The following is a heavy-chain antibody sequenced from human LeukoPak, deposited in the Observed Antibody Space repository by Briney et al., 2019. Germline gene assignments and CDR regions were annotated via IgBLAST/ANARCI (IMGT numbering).Heavy chain of an antibody. D-gene: IGHD1-26*01. CDR2: IYYSGST. CDR3: ARGRGGSYYYFDY. CDR1: GGSISSYY. V-gene: IGHV4-59*08. J-gene: IGHJ4*02. Sequence: SETLSLTCTVSGGSISSYYWSWIRQPPGKGLEWIGYIYYSGSTNYNPSLKSRVTISVDTSKNQFSLKLSSVTAADTAVYYRARGRGGSYYYFDYWGQGTLVTVSS.